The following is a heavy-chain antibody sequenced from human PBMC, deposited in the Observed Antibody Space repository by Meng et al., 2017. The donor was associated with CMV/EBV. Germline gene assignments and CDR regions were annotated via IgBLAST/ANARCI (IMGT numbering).Heavy chain of an antibody. J-gene: IGHJ5*02. CDR2: INHSGST. CDR3: ARRPLYIVVVPAARNWFDP. CDR1: GGSFSGYY. D-gene: IGHD2-2*01. Sequence: GSLRLSCVVYGGSFSGYYWSWIRQPPGKGLEWIGEINHSGSTNYNPSLKSRVTISVDTSKNQFSLKLSSVTAADTAVYYCARRPLYIVVVPAARNWFDPWGQGTLVTVSS. V-gene: IGHV4-34*01.